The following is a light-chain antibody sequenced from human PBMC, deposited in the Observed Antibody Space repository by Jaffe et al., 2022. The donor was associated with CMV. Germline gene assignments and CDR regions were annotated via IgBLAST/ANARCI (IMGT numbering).Light chain of an antibody. Sequence: EIVLTQSPGTLSLSPGERATLSCRASQSVGSTSLAWYQQKPGQAPRLVIYDTYRRATDISDRFTAYGSETDFTLTISRLEPEDFAVYYCQHYGTSPPYSFGQGTNLQIK. CDR3: QHYGTSPPYS. CDR1: QSVGSTS. V-gene: IGKV3-20*01. J-gene: IGKJ2*03. CDR2: DTY.